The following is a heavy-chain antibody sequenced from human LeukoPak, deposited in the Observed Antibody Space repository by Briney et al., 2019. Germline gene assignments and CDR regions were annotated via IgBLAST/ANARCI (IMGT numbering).Heavy chain of an antibody. J-gene: IGHJ4*02. CDR3: ARAPYYYDRSGYYDY. D-gene: IGHD3-22*01. Sequence: ASVKVSCKASGYTFTGYYMHWVRQAPGQGLEWMGWINPNSGGTNYAQKFQGRVTMTRDTSISTAYMELSRLRSDDTAVYYCARAPYYYDRSGYYDYWGQGTLVTVSS. V-gene: IGHV1-2*02. CDR1: GYTFTGYY. CDR2: INPNSGGT.